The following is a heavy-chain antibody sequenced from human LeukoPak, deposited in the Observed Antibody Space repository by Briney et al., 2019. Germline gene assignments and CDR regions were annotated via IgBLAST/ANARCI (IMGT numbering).Heavy chain of an antibody. Sequence: SETLSLTCTVSGGSIGSSSYYWGWIRQPPGKGLEWIGSIYYSGSTYYNPSLKSRVTISVDTSKNQFSLKLSSVTAADTAVYYCARHINGGPYDSLDVWGQGTTVTVSS. J-gene: IGHJ6*02. CDR2: IYYSGST. CDR3: ARHINGGPYDSLDV. D-gene: IGHD3-3*01. CDR1: GGSIGSSSYY. V-gene: IGHV4-39*01.